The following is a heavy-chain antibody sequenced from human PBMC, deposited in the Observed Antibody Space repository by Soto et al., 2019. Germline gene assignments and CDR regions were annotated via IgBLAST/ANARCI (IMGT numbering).Heavy chain of an antibody. CDR1: GGSISSGGYS. CDR2: IYHSGST. J-gene: IGHJ4*02. CDR3: ARVLGYYDSSGYYYGVYFDY. V-gene: IGHV4-30-2*01. D-gene: IGHD3-22*01. Sequence: QLQLQESGSGLVKPSQTLSLTCAVSGGSISSGGYSWSWIRQPPGKGLEWIGYIYHSGSTYYNPSLKSRVTISVDRSNRQFSLKLSSVTAADTAVYYCARVLGYYDSSGYYYGVYFDYWGQGTLVTVSS.